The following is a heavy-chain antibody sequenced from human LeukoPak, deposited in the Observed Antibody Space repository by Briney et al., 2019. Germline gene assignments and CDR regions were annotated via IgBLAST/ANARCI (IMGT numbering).Heavy chain of an antibody. D-gene: IGHD6-13*01. Sequence: GGSLRPSCAASGFTFSSYAMTWVRQAPGKGLEWVSSVSDSGTNTYYADSVKDRFTISRDNSKNMLYLQMNSLRAEDTAVYYCAKARMGSSLFDYWGQGTLVTVSS. J-gene: IGHJ4*02. V-gene: IGHV3-23*01. CDR3: AKARMGSSLFDY. CDR2: VSDSGTNT. CDR1: GFTFSSYA.